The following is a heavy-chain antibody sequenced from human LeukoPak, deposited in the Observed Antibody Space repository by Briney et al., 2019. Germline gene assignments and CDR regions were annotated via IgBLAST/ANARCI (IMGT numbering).Heavy chain of an antibody. CDR3: ARLRTVVGATTALGY. J-gene: IGHJ4*02. D-gene: IGHD1-26*01. CDR1: GYTFTGYY. CDR2: INPNSGGT. Sequence: ASVKVSCKASGYTFTGYYMHWVRQAPGQGLEWMGWINPNSGGTNYAQKFQGRVTMTRDTSISTAYMELSSLRSEDTAVYYCARLRTVVGATTALGYWGQGTLVTVSS. V-gene: IGHV1-2*02.